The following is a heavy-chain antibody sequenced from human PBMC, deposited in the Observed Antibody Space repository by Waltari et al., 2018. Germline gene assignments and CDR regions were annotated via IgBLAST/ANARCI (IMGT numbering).Heavy chain of an antibody. Sequence: EVQLVESGGGLVQPGGSLRLSCAASGFTVSRNYMSWVRQAPGKGLEWVSFIYSGDSTYYAESVKGRFTISRDSSKNTLYRQMSSLRAEDTAVYYCARAPDDDFWSGYYMDVWGQGTTGTVSS. CDR2: IYSGDST. D-gene: IGHD3-3*01. CDR1: GFTVSRNY. V-gene: IGHV3-66*02. J-gene: IGHJ6*02. CDR3: ARAPDDDFWSGYYMDV.